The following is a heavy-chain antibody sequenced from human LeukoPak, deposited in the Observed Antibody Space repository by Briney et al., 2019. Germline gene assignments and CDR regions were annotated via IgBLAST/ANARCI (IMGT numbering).Heavy chain of an antibody. J-gene: IGHJ3*02. V-gene: IGHV4-59*12. CDR2: IYYSGST. CDR1: GGSISSYY. Sequence: SETLSLTCSVSGGSISSYYWSWIRQPPGKGLEWIGYIYYSGSTSYNPSLKSRVTISVDTSKNQFSLGLSSVTAADTAVYYCARETWAPRGAFDIWGQGTMVTVSS. CDR3: ARETWAPRGAFDI. D-gene: IGHD3-16*01.